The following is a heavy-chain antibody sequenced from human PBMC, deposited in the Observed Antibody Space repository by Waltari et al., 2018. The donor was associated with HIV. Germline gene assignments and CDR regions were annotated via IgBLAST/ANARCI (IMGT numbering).Heavy chain of an antibody. D-gene: IGHD2-21*01. Sequence: EVQLLEFGGGLFQPGGSLSLSCSASGFTFSSQPMSWVRQAPGKGLQWVSIISGSGSTTYSADSVKGRVTISRDNSENTLYLQINSLRAEDTAVYYCAKGAFDMVVVSALDSWGHGTLVTVSS. CDR1: GFTFSSQP. V-gene: IGHV3-23*01. CDR3: AKGAFDMVVVSALDS. CDR2: ISGSGSTT. J-gene: IGHJ5*01.